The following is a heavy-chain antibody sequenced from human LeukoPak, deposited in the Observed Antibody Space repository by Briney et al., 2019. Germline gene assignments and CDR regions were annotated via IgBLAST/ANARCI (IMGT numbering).Heavy chain of an antibody. CDR2: IRHDGSYK. CDR1: GFTFTSYG. D-gene: IGHD3-10*01. CDR3: ARGGYDSGSYYKGPLYYFDY. J-gene: IGHJ4*02. Sequence: GGSLRLSCVVSGFTFTSYGVHWVRQAPGQGLEWVAFIRHDGSYKDYADSVKGRFTISRDNSKNTLYLQMNSLRAEDTAVYYCARGGYDSGSYYKGPLYYFDYWGQGTLVTVSS. V-gene: IGHV3-30*02.